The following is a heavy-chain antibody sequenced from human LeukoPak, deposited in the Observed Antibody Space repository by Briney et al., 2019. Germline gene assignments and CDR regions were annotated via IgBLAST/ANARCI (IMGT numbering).Heavy chain of an antibody. Sequence: GGSLRLSCAASGFTFSSYAMSWVRQAPGKGLEWVSAISGSGGSTYYADSVKGRFTISRDNSKNTLYLQMNSLRAEDTAVYYCAKSGQWIQLWLTYYFDYWGQGTLVTVSS. CDR1: GFTFSSYA. J-gene: IGHJ4*02. CDR3: AKSGQWIQLWLTYYFDY. D-gene: IGHD5-18*01. V-gene: IGHV3-23*01. CDR2: ISGSGGST.